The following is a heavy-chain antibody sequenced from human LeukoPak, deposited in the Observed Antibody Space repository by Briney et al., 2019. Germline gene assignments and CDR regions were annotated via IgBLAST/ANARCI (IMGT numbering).Heavy chain of an antibody. J-gene: IGHJ4*02. CDR3: AKDLRGPITIFGVVIGSFDY. CDR2: ISGSGGST. Sequence: GGSLRLSCAASGFTFSSYAMSWVRQAPGKGLEWVSAISGSGGSTYYADSVKGRFTISRDNSKNTLYLQMNSLRAEDTAVYYCAKDLRGPITIFGVVIGSFDYWGQGTLVTVSS. CDR1: GFTFSSYA. D-gene: IGHD3-3*01. V-gene: IGHV3-23*01.